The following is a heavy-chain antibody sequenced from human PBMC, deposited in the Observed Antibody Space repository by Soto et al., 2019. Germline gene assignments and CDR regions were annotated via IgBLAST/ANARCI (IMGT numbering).Heavy chain of an antibody. V-gene: IGHV3-33*01. CDR1: GFTFSSYG. CDR2: IWYDGSNK. J-gene: IGHJ6*02. D-gene: IGHD6-13*01. Sequence: QVQLVESGGGVVQPGRSLRLSCAASGFTFSSYGMHWVRQAPGKGLEWVAVIWYDGSNKYYADSVKGRFTISRDNSKHTLYLQMNSLRAEDTAVYYCARDPPAAAGYYYGMDVWGQGTTVTVSS. CDR3: ARDPPAAAGYYYGMDV.